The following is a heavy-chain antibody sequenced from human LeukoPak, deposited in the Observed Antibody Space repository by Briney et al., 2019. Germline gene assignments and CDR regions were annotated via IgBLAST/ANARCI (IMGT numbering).Heavy chain of an antibody. CDR2: INPSGSSS. V-gene: IGHV1-46*01. CDR3: ARSMIVEGRYYFDY. D-gene: IGHD3-22*01. J-gene: IGHJ4*02. Sequence: ASVKVSCKASGYTFTSYYLHWVRQAPGQGLEWMGIINPSGSSSSYAQKFQGRVTMTTDTSTSTVYMELRSLRSEDTALYYCARSMIVEGRYYFDYWGQGTLVTASS. CDR1: GYTFTSYY.